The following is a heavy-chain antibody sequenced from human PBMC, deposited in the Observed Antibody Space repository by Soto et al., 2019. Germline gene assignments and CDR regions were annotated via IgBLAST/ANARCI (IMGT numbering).Heavy chain of an antibody. D-gene: IGHD1-26*01. CDR1: GGSITGYY. CDR3: ARERTPRSGFDY. Sequence: QVQLQESRPGLVKPSDTLSLSCTVSGGSITGYYWSWIRQSPGKGLEWIGCSYFTGATNYNPSLKSRGTITVETSKNQFSLNLRSVTAADTAVYYCARERTPRSGFDYWGQGALVTV. CDR2: SYFTGAT. V-gene: IGHV4-59*01. J-gene: IGHJ4*02.